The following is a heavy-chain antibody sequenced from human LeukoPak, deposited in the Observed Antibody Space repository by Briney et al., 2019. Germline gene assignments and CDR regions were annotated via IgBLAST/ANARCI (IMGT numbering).Heavy chain of an antibody. CDR1: GSTFSSYV. CDR2: IWSDGSRK. V-gene: IGHV3-33*01. D-gene: IGHD5-24*01. J-gene: IGHJ4*02. Sequence: PGGSLRLSCAASGSTFSSYVIHWVRQAPGKGLEWVAVIWSDGSRKNQADSVKGRFTISRDNSKNTLYLQMDSLRTDDTAVYYCARETLDGYNFIDFWGQGILVTVSS. CDR3: ARETLDGYNFIDF.